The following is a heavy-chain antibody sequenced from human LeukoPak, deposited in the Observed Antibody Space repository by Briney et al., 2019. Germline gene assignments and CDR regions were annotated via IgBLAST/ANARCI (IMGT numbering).Heavy chain of an antibody. CDR2: IYYSGST. D-gene: IGHD6-19*01. Sequence: SETLSLTCTVSGDSISSYYWSWIRQPPGKGLEWIGYIYYSGSTNYNPSLKSRVTISVDTSKNQFSLKLSSVTAADTAVYYCARSYSSGPWYGIKYWGQGTLVTVSS. J-gene: IGHJ4*02. V-gene: IGHV4-59*08. CDR1: GDSISSYY. CDR3: ARSYSSGPWYGIKY.